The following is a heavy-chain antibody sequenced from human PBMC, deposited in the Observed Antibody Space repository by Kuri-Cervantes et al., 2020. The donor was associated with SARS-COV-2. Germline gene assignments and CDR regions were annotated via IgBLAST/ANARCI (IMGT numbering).Heavy chain of an antibody. Sequence: GESLKISCAVSGFTFSHFSMTWVRQAPGKGLEWIVYISSSSSMIYYADSVTGRFTISRDTDKNSVSLQMDSLRVDDTAVYYRARGSDFWSGYYFEYWGQGTLVTVSS. CDR1: GFTFSHFS. CDR3: ARGSDFWSGYYFEY. D-gene: IGHD3-3*01. CDR2: ISSSSSMI. V-gene: IGHV3-48*01. J-gene: IGHJ4*02.